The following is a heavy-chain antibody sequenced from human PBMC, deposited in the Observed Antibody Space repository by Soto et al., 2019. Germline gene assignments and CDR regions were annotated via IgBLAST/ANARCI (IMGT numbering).Heavy chain of an antibody. D-gene: IGHD3-3*01. Sequence: EVQLVESGGGLVQPGGSLKLSCAASGFTFSGSAMHWVRQASGKGLEWVGRIRRKPNNYATAYGASGKGRFTISRDDSKNTAYLQMNSLNTEDTAVYYCSRQASDFWSGKPQYYMDVWGKGTTVTVSS. CDR2: IRRKPNNYAT. J-gene: IGHJ6*03. CDR1: GFTFSGSA. V-gene: IGHV3-73*01. CDR3: SRQASDFWSGKPQYYMDV.